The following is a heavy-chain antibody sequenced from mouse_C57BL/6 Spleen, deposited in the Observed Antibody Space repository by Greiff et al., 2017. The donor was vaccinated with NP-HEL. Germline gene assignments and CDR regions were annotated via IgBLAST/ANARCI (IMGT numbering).Heavy chain of an antibody. Sequence: EVQLQQSGPELVKPGASVKISCKASGYSFTGYYMHWVKQSHGNILDWIGYIYPYNGVSSYNQKFKGKATLTVDKSSSTAYMELRSLTSEDSAVYYCAREDGYYGNYRAWFAYWGQGTLVTVSA. CDR1: GYSFTGYY. CDR3: AREDGYYGNYRAWFAY. D-gene: IGHD2-1*01. CDR2: IYPYNGVS. J-gene: IGHJ3*01. V-gene: IGHV1-31*01.